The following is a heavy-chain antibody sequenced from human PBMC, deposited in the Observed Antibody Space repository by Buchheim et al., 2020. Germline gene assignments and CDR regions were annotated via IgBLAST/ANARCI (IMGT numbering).Heavy chain of an antibody. CDR2: ISYDGSNK. V-gene: IGHV3-30-3*01. CDR1: GFTFSSYA. CDR3: ARESSSYYGSGSYRSYYYGMDV. J-gene: IGHJ6*02. Sequence: QVQLMESGGGVVQPGRSLRLSCAASGFTFSSYAMHWVRQAPGKGLEWVAVISYDGSNKYYADSVKGRFPIPRDNSKNTLYLQMNSLRAEDTAVYYCARESSSYYGSGSYRSYYYGMDVWGQGTT. D-gene: IGHD3-10*01.